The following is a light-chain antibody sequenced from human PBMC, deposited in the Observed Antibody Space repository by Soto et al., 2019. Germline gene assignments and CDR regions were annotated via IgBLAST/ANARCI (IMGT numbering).Light chain of an antibody. CDR3: QQSYSTPHT. Sequence: DIQMTQSPSSLSASVGDRVTISCQASQDINNYLNWYQQKPGKAPKLLIYAASSLQSGVPSRFRGSGSGTDFTLTISSLQPEDFATYYCQQSYSTPHTFGQGTKLEIK. CDR1: QDINNY. J-gene: IGKJ2*01. CDR2: AAS. V-gene: IGKV1-39*01.